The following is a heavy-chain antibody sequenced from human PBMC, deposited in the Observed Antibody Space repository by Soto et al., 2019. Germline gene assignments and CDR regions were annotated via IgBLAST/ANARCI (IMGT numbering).Heavy chain of an antibody. V-gene: IGHV4-59*01. D-gene: IGHD1-1*01. Sequence: SETLSLTCSVSGVSISSYFWSWIRQPPGRGLEWIGYTYHRGSTNYSPSLKSRVAISLDTSENQFSLKVSSVTAADTAVYYCARIGGSRGPLEYWGRRTPVT. J-gene: IGHJ4*02. CDR1: GVSISSYF. CDR2: TYHRGST. CDR3: ARIGGSRGPLEY.